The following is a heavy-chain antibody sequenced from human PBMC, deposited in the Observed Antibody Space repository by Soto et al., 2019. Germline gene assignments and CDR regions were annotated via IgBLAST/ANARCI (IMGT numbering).Heavy chain of an antibody. D-gene: IGHD4-17*01. CDR1: GFSLSASGVG. CDR2: IYWDDDK. J-gene: IGHJ2*01. Sequence: QITLKESGPTLVKPTQTLTLTCTFSGFSLSASGVGVGWMRQPPRKALEWLALIYWDDDKRYSPSLKNRLTIMKDTSKNLVSLTLTNFGPVDTATYYWVHSTMTNWHFDVWGRGTLVTVSS. CDR3: VHSTMTNWHFDV. V-gene: IGHV2-5*02.